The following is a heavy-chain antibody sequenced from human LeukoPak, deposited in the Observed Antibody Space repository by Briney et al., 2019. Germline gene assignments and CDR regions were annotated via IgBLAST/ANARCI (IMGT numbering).Heavy chain of an antibody. CDR1: GGSFSDYY. CDR2: IKPGGIT. J-gene: IGHJ4*02. CDR3: VRGFSGVVGDY. Sequence: PSETLPLTCTVYGGSFSDYYWSWIRQPPGRGLEWIGEIKPGGITNYNPSLKSRVTISVDTSKNQLSLKLNSATAADTTVYYCVRGFSGVVGDYWGQGTLVTVSS. V-gene: IGHV4-34*01. D-gene: IGHD3-10*01.